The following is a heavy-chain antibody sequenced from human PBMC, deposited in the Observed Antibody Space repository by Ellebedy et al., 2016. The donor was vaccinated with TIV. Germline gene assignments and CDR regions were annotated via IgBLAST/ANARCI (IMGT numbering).Heavy chain of an antibody. D-gene: IGHD5-12*01. CDR2: IYYSGST. CDR1: GGSISSYY. V-gene: IGHV4-59*12. CDR3: ARIRSGPRRGYSGYGGYYYFDY. J-gene: IGHJ4*02. Sequence: SETLSLTCTVSGGSISSYYWSWIRQPPGKGLEWIGYIYYSGSTNYNPSLKSRVTISVDTSKNQFSLKLSSVTAADTAVYYCARIRSGPRRGYSGYGGYYYFDYWGQGTLVTVSS.